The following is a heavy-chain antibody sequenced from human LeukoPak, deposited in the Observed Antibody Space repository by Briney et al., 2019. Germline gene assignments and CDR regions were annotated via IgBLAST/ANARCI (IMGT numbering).Heavy chain of an antibody. D-gene: IGHD6-13*01. J-gene: IGHJ4*02. V-gene: IGHV3-7*01. CDR1: GFTFRSYV. CDR2: IKQDGSEK. Sequence: GGSLRLSCTASGFTFRSYVFSWVRQAPGKGLEWVANIKQDGSEKYYVDSVKGRFTISRDNAKNSLYLQMNSLRAEDTAVYYCARAEGYSSSWYQYYFDYWGQGTLVTVSS. CDR3: ARAEGYSSSWYQYYFDY.